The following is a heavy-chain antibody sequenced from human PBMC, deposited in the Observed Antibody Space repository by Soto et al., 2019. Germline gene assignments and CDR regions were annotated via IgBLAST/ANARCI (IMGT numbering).Heavy chain of an antibody. CDR2: INSDGSST. J-gene: IGHJ6*02. CDR3: ARGSISPRHDYYGMDV. Sequence: SLRLSCVASGFTFSSYWMHWVRQAPGKGLVWVSRINSDGSSTGYVQSVKGRITISRDNAKNTLYLQMNSLRAEDTAVYYCARGSISPRHDYYGMDVWGQGTTVTVS. D-gene: IGHD2-2*01. V-gene: IGHV3-74*01. CDR1: GFTFSSYW.